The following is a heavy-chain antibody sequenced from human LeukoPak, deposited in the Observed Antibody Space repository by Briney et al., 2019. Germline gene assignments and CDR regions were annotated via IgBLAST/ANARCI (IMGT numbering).Heavy chain of an antibody. CDR1: GFTFSSYW. CDR2: INSDGRST. J-gene: IGHJ4*02. V-gene: IGHV3-74*01. CDR3: ASGGTMVRGVIFY. D-gene: IGHD3-10*01. Sequence: QPGGSLLLSCAASGFTFSSYWMHWVRQAPGKGLVWVSRINSDGRSTSYADSVKGRFTISRDNAKNTLYLQMNSLRAEDTAVYYCASGGTMVRGVIFYWGQGTLVTVSS.